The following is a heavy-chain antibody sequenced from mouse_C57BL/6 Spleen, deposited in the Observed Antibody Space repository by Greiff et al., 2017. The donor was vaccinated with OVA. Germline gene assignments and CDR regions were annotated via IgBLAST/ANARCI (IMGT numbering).Heavy chain of an antibody. D-gene: IGHD3-2*02. CDR1: GFTFSDYY. CDR2: INYDGSST. Sequence: EVQLMESEGGLVQPGSSMKLSCTASGFTFSDYYMAWVRQVPEKGLEWVANINYDGSSTYYLDSLKSRFIISRDNAKNILYLQMSSLKSEDTATYYCAREGGDSSGYRDFDYWGQGTTLTVSS. V-gene: IGHV5-16*01. J-gene: IGHJ2*01. CDR3: AREGGDSSGYRDFDY.